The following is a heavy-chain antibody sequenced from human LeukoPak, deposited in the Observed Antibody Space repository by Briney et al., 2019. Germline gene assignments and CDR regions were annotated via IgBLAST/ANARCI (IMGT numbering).Heavy chain of an antibody. CDR1: GXTVSSKY. CDR3: AKVGAVAAVDY. CDR2: IYTGDTT. V-gene: IGHV3-66*01. D-gene: IGHD6-19*01. Sequence: PGGSLRLSCVASGXTVSSKYMSWVRQAPGKGLEWVAVIYTGDTTYYADSVKGRFTISRDNSKNTLYLQMDGLRVEDTAVYYCAKVGAVAAVDYWGQGILVTVSS. J-gene: IGHJ4*02.